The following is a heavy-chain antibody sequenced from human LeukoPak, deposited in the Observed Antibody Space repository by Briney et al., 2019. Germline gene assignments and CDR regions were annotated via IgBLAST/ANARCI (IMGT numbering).Heavy chain of an antibody. Sequence: GGSLILSCAASGFTFSSSSMNWVRQAPGKGLEWVSSISSSSSYIYYADSVKGRFTISRDNAKNSLYLQMNSLRAEDTAVYYCARVSGYSYGPLDAFDIWGQGTIVTVSS. D-gene: IGHD5-18*01. CDR2: ISSSSSYI. CDR3: ARVSGYSYGPLDAFDI. V-gene: IGHV3-21*01. CDR1: GFTFSSSS. J-gene: IGHJ3*02.